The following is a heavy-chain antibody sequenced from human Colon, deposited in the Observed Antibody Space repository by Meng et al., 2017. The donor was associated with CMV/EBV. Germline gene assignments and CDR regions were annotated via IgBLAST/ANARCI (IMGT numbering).Heavy chain of an antibody. CDR2: IKSKTDGGTT. J-gene: IGHJ4*02. CDR3: TTHYYDFWSGYSNFDC. D-gene: IGHD3-3*01. V-gene: IGHV3-15*01. Sequence: TFNNAWMSWVRQAPGKGLEWVGRIKSKTDGGTTDYAAPVKGRFTVSRDDSKNTVYLQMNSLKIEDTAVYYCTTHYYDFWSGYSNFDCWGQGTLVTVSS. CDR1: TFNNAW.